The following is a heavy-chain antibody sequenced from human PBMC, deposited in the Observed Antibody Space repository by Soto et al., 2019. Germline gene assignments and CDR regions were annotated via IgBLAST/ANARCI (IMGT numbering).Heavy chain of an antibody. Sequence: LRLSCEVSGFVLRTYDASWVRQAPGKGLEWLAVIIAWGQTIYSAESARGRFTISRDDAKNTLHLQIDSLTVEDTAVYYCVPRLNPRVPDHWGQGTLVTVSS. CDR2: IIAWGQTI. D-gene: IGHD3-22*01. J-gene: IGHJ4*02. CDR1: GFVLRTYD. V-gene: IGHV3-23*01. CDR3: VPRLNPRVPDH.